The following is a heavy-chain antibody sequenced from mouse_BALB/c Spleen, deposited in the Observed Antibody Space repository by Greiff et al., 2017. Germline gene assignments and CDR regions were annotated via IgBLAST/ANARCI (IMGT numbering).Heavy chain of an antibody. CDR1: GYAFTNYL. CDR2: INPGSGGT. CDR3: ARYGDYDAMDY. V-gene: IGHV1-54*01. J-gene: IGHJ4*01. Sequence: VHLVESGAELVRPGTSVKVSCKASGYAFTNYLIEWVKQRPGQGLEWIGVINPGSGGTNYNEKFKGKATLTADKSSSTAYMQLSSLTSDDSAVYFCARYGDYDAMDYWGQGTSVTVSS. D-gene: IGHD1-1*02.